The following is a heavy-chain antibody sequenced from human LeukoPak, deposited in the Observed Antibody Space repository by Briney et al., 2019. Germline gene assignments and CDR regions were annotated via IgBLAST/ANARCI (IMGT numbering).Heavy chain of an antibody. V-gene: IGHV1-69*13. Sequence: GASVKVSCKASGDTFSSYAISWVRQAPGQGLEWMGGILPIFGTANYAQKFQGRVTIIADESTSTTYMELRSLRSEDTAVYFCARGVCGGGSCYGLGGYWFDPWRQGSLVTVSS. CDR3: ARGVCGGGSCYGLGGYWFDP. CDR2: ILPIFGTA. CDR1: GDTFSSYA. D-gene: IGHD2-15*01. J-gene: IGHJ5*02.